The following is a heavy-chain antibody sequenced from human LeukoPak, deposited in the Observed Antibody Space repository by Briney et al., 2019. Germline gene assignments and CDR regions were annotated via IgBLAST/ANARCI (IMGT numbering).Heavy chain of an antibody. Sequence: GGSLSLSCAASGFTVSDYYMTWIRQAPGKGLDWVSYISFSGSTIYYADSVKGRFIISRDTAKNSLYLQMNSLRAEDTAVYYCVRGMGGGVSNFDYWGQGTLVTVSS. V-gene: IGHV3-11*04. CDR1: GFTVSDYY. CDR2: ISFSGSTI. D-gene: IGHD3-16*01. CDR3: VRGMGGGVSNFDY. J-gene: IGHJ4*02.